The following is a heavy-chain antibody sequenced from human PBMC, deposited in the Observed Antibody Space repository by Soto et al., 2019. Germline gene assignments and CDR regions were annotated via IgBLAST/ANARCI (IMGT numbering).Heavy chain of an antibody. Sequence: GGSLRLSCAASGFTFSSYAMSWVRQAPGKGLEWVSAISGSGGSTYYADSVKGRFTISRDNSKNTLYLQMNSLGAEDTAVYYCAKDRLMVRGVIEAFDIWGQGTMVTVSS. CDR2: ISGSGGST. V-gene: IGHV3-23*01. J-gene: IGHJ3*02. D-gene: IGHD3-10*01. CDR1: GFTFSSYA. CDR3: AKDRLMVRGVIEAFDI.